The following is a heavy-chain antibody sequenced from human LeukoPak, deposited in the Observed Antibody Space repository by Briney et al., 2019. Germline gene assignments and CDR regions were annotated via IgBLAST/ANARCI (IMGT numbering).Heavy chain of an antibody. Sequence: ASVKVSCKVSGYTLTELSMHWVRQAPGKGLEWMGGFDPEDGETIYAQKFQGRVTMTEDTSTDTAYMELSSLRSEDTAVYYCATNNWNDVNYYYMDVWDKGTTVTVSS. J-gene: IGHJ6*03. D-gene: IGHD1-1*01. V-gene: IGHV1-24*01. CDR3: ATNNWNDVNYYYMDV. CDR2: FDPEDGET. CDR1: GYTLTELS.